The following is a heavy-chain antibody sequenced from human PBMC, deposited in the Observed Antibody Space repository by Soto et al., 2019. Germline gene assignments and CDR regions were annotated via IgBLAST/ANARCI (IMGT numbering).Heavy chain of an antibody. CDR1: GYTFTSYY. CDR2: INPSGGST. Sequence: QVQLVQSGAEVKKPGASVKVSCKASGYTFTSYYMPWVRQAPGQGLACMGIINPSGGSTSYAQKFQGGVTMTRDTSTSTVYMALSSLRSEDTAVYYCERLSPLGSGYSKGYGMDVWGQGTTVTVSS. D-gene: IGHD3-3*01. J-gene: IGHJ6*02. CDR3: ERLSPLGSGYSKGYGMDV. V-gene: IGHV1-46*01.